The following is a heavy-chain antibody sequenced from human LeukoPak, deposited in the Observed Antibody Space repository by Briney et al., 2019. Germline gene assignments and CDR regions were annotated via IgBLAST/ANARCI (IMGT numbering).Heavy chain of an antibody. CDR2: INHSGST. Sequence: SETLSLTCAVYGGSFSGYYWSWIRQPPGKGLEWIGEINHSGSTNYNPSLKSRVTISVDTSKNQFSLKLSSVTAAGTAVYYCARGSNTAKIDYWGQGTLVTVSS. CDR3: ARGSNTAKIDY. D-gene: IGHD5-18*01. V-gene: IGHV4-34*01. J-gene: IGHJ4*02. CDR1: GGSFSGYY.